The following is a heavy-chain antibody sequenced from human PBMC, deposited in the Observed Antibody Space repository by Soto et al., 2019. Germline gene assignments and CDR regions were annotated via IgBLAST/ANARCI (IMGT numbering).Heavy chain of an antibody. Sequence: EVQLVESGGGLVQPGGSLRLSCAASGFTFSSYEMNWVRQAPGKGLEWVSYISSSGSTIYYADSVKGRFTISRDNAKNTLYLQMNSLSAEDTAVYYCARDRDDIVATEAHGGYGMDVWGQRTTFTVSS. CDR3: ARDRDDIVATEAHGGYGMDV. D-gene: IGHD5-12*01. CDR1: GFTFSSYE. V-gene: IGHV3-48*03. J-gene: IGHJ6*02. CDR2: ISSSGSTI.